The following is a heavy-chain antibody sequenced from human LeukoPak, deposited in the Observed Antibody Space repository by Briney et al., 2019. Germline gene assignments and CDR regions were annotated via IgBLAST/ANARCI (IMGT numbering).Heavy chain of an antibody. CDR2: INHSGST. CDR1: GGSFSGYY. CDR3: ARLRSWSSSGPLDY. V-gene: IGHV4-34*01. J-gene: IGHJ4*02. D-gene: IGHD3-10*01. Sequence: SETLSLTCAVCGGSFSGYYWSWIRQPPGKGLEWIGEINHSGSTNYNPSLKSRVTISVDTSKNQFSLKLSSVTAADTAVYYCARLRSWSSSGPLDYWGQGILVTVSS.